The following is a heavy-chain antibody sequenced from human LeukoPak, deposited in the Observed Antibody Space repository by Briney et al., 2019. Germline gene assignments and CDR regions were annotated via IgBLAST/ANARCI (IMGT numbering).Heavy chain of an antibody. CDR1: GGSISSGSYY. J-gene: IGHJ4*02. V-gene: IGHV4-61*02. CDR3: ASSEWELRGMAIDY. CDR2: IYTSGTT. Sequence: SQTLSLTCTVSGGSISSGSYYWTWLRQPAGKGLELYGRIYTSGTTNYNPSLKSRVTISVDTSKNQFSLKLSSVTAADTAVYYCASSEWELRGMAIDYWGQGTLVTVSS. D-gene: IGHD1-26*01.